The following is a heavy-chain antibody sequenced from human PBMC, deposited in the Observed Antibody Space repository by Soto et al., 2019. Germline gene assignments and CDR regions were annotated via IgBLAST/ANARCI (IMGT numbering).Heavy chain of an antibody. CDR3: ARFSRSSRDSDMDV. CDR1: GGSGGSFSGYY. D-gene: IGHD2-15*01. J-gene: IGHJ6*02. Sequence: PSETLSLTCAVYGGSGGSFSGYYWSWIRQPPGKGLEWIGEINHSGSTNYNPSLKSRVTISVDMSKNQFSLKLTSVVAVDTAVYYCARFSRSSRDSDMDVWGQGTTVTVSS. V-gene: IGHV4-34*01. CDR2: INHSGST.